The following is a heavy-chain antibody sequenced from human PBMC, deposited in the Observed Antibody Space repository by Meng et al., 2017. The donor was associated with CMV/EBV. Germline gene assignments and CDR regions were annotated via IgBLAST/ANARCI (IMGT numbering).Heavy chain of an antibody. D-gene: IGHD2-21*01. Sequence: SETLSLTCTVSGGSISSSSYYWGWIRQPPGKGLEWIGSIYYSGSTYYNPSLKSRGTISVDTSKNQFSLKLSSVTAADTAVYYCARHDSAAAQASDYWGQGTLVTVSS. J-gene: IGHJ4*02. CDR2: IYYSGST. V-gene: IGHV4-39*01. CDR1: GGSISSSSYY. CDR3: ARHDSAAAQASDY.